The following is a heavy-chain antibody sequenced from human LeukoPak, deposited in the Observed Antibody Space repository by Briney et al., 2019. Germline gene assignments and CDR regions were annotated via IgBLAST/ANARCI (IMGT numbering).Heavy chain of an antibody. CDR3: ARGYGSGSYGY. CDR2: LYSGGTT. D-gene: IGHD3-10*01. V-gene: IGHV3-66*01. Sequence: GGSLRLSCAASGFSVSSNYMSWVRQAPGKGLEWVSILYSGGTTYYADSAKGRFTISRDNSKNTLYLQMNSLRAEDTAVYYCARGYGSGSYGYWGQGTLVTVSS. CDR1: GFSVSSNY. J-gene: IGHJ4*02.